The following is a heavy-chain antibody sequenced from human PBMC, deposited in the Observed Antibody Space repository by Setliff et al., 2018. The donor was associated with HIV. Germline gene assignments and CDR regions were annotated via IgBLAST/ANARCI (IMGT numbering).Heavy chain of an antibody. CDR3: ASSWSRVPYYGMDV. CDR2: MNPNSGNT. D-gene: IGHD6-13*01. CDR1: GSTFSTYD. V-gene: IGHV1-8*01. Sequence: GASVKVSCKASGSTFSTYDINWVRQAPGQGPEWMGWMNPNSGNTGYAPKLQGRVTMTRNTSISTAYMELISLRSDDTAVYYCASSWSRVPYYGMDVWGQGTTVTVSS. J-gene: IGHJ6*02.